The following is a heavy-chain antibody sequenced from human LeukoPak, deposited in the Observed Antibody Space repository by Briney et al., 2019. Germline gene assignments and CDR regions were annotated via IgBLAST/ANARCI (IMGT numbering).Heavy chain of an antibody. CDR3: ARDVGGYDSDY. CDR2: ISSSGSTI. D-gene: IGHD5-12*01. J-gene: IGHJ4*02. CDR1: GFTFSSYE. V-gene: IGHV3-48*03. Sequence: GGSLRLSCAASGFTFSSYEMNWVRQAPGKGLEWVSYISSSGSTIYYADSVKGRFTISRDNAKNSLYLQMNGLGAEDTAVYYCARDVGGYDSDYWGQGTLVTVSS.